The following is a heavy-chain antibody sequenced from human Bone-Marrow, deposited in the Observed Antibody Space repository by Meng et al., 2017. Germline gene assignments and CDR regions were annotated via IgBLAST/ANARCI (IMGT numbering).Heavy chain of an antibody. CDR2: INTDARST. J-gene: IGHJ4*02. CDR3: ARFTPFDY. V-gene: IGHV3-74*01. CDR1: GFTFSIYW. Sequence: EVHLVECGGALVKAGWSVGRSCTTYGFTFSIYWMPWDRQASGKGLGWVSRINTDARSTDYADSVKGRLTTSRDNAKNTLYLQMNSLRAEDTAMYYCARFTPFDYWGQGTLVTVSS.